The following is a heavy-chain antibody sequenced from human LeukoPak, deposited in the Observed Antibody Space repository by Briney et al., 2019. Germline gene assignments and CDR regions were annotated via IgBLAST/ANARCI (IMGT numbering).Heavy chain of an antibody. D-gene: IGHD1-26*01. V-gene: IGHV1-2*06. CDR2: ISPNSGGI. CDR3: ARVLDSGDFTAYDAWHI. J-gene: IGHJ3*02. Sequence: ASVKVSCKASGYTFTGYYLHWVRQAPGQGLEWMGRISPNSGGINYAQKFQGRVTMTRDTSISTAYMELSRLRSDDTAVYYCARVLDSGDFTAYDAWHICAQGTMVTV. CDR1: GYTFTGYY.